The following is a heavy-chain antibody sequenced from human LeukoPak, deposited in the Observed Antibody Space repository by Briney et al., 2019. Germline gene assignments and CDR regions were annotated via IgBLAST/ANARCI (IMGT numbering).Heavy chain of an antibody. Sequence: GGSLRLSCAASGFTFSSYGMTWVRQAPGKGLEWVSGISGSGDNTWYADSVKGRFTISRDNSKNTLYLQMNSLRAEDTAVYYCARAGVVTGLFDYWGQGTLVTVSS. CDR2: ISGSGDNT. J-gene: IGHJ4*02. D-gene: IGHD3-22*01. V-gene: IGHV3-23*01. CDR1: GFTFSSYG. CDR3: ARAGVVTGLFDY.